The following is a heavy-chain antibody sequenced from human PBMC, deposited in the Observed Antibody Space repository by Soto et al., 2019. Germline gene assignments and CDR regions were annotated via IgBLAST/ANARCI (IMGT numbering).Heavy chain of an antibody. CDR2: IYHSGST. CDR1: GGSISSSNW. D-gene: IGHD6-6*01. CDR3: ARDLGNTEYSSTSNWLDP. V-gene: IGHV4-4*02. Sequence: SETLSLTCAVSGGSISSSNWWSWVRQPPGKGLEWIGEIYHSGSTNYNPSLKSRVTISVDKSKNQFSLKLSSVTAADTAVYYCARDLGNTEYSSTSNWLDPWGQGTLVTVSS. J-gene: IGHJ5*02.